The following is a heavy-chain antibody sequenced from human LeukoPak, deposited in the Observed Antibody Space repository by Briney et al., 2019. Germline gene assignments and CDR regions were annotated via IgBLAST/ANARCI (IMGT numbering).Heavy chain of an antibody. D-gene: IGHD4-23*01. CDR1: GFTFSSYA. J-gene: IGHJ4*02. Sequence: GGSLRLSCATSGFTFSSYAMSWVRQAPGKGPEWVSGIGASGGSTYYADSVKDRFTVSRDNAKSSLLLQMNSLRAEDTALYYCARARDYGGNAIFFDYWGQGTLVTVSS. V-gene: IGHV3-23*01. CDR2: IGASGGST. CDR3: ARARDYGGNAIFFDY.